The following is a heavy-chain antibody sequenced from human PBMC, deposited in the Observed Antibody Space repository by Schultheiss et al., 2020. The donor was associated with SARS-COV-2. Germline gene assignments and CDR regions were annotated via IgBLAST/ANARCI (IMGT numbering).Heavy chain of an antibody. CDR3: ARAEGDPYGSGSYYGTLDY. V-gene: IGHV3-30*04. Sequence: GGSLRLSCAASGFTFSSYAMHWVRQAPGKGLEWVAVISYDGSNKYYADSVKGRFTISRDNSKNTLYLEMNRLRTEDTSLYYCARAEGDPYGSGSYYGTLDYWGQGTLVTVSS. CDR2: ISYDGSNK. J-gene: IGHJ4*02. D-gene: IGHD3-10*01. CDR1: GFTFSSYA.